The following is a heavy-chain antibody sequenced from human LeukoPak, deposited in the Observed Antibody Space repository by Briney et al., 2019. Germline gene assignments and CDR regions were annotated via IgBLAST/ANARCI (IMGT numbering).Heavy chain of an antibody. J-gene: IGHJ5*02. Sequence: AETESLICAVYGGSFSGYYWRWIRHPPGKGLEWIGEIKHSGSTNYNPSLKSRVTISVDTSKNQFSLKLSSVTAADTAVYYCARLRYYYGSGSYSKWFDPWGQGTLVTVSS. CDR3: ARLRYYYGSGSYSKWFDP. CDR2: IKHSGST. V-gene: IGHV4-34*01. CDR1: GGSFSGYY. D-gene: IGHD3-10*01.